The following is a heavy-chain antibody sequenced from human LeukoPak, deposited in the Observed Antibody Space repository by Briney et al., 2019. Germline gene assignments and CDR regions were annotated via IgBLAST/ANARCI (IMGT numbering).Heavy chain of an antibody. Sequence: SVKVSCKASGGTFSSYAISWVRQAPGQGLEWMGRIIPIFGTANYAQKFQGRVTITTDESTSTAYMELSSLRSEDTAVYYCARSTGPYGSGSYYRTKALYYFDYWGQGTLVTVSS. V-gene: IGHV1-69*05. CDR3: ARSTGPYGSGSYYRTKALYYFDY. J-gene: IGHJ4*02. D-gene: IGHD3-10*01. CDR2: IIPIFGTA. CDR1: GGTFSSYA.